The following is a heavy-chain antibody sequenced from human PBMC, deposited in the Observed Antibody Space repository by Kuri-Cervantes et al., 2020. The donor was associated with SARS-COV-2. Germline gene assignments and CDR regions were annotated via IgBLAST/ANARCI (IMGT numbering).Heavy chain of an antibody. J-gene: IGHJ1*01. Sequence: SMKGCWKASGGTFSSYAISWVRQAPGQGLEWMGRIIPIFGTANYAQKFQGRVTITADESTSTAYMELSSLRSEDTAVYYCASQEGSGWYPASFQHWGQGTLVTVSS. CDR3: ASQEGSGWYPASFQH. CDR2: IIPIFGTA. V-gene: IGHV1-69*13. D-gene: IGHD6-19*01. CDR1: GGTFSSYA.